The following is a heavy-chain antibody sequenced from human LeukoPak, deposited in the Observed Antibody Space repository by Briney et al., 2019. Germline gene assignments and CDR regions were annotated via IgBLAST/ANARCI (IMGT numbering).Heavy chain of an antibody. CDR1: GYTLTELS. D-gene: IGHD2-15*01. CDR2: FDPEDGET. J-gene: IGHJ6*02. V-gene: IGHV1-24*01. Sequence: GASVKVSCKVSGYTLTELSMHWVRQAPGKGLEWMGGFDPEDGETIYARKFQGRVTMTEDTSTDTAYMELSSLRSEDTAVYYCATEPVVARHYYYYYGMDVWGQGTTVTVSS. CDR3: ATEPVVARHYYYYYGMDV.